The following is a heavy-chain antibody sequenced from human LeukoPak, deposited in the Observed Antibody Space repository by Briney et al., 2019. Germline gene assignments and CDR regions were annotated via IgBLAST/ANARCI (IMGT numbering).Heavy chain of an antibody. V-gene: IGHV3-7*01. D-gene: IGHD7-27*01. CDR2: INLGGSAK. CDR1: GFAFSDYW. CDR3: AAWGLHNY. J-gene: IGHJ4*02. Sequence: GGSLRLSCSASGFAFSDYWMNWVRQAPGKGPEWVANINLGGSAKLYVDSVKGRCTISRDNARNSLYLQMNSLRVEDTAVYYCAAWGLHNYWGQGTLVTVSS.